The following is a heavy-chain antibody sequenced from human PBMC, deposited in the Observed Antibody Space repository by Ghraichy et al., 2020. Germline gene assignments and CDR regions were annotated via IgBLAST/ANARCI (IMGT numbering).Heavy chain of an antibody. CDR3: ARGGSSPGRGGRWFDP. CDR2: IYTSGST. V-gene: IGHV4-4*07. Sequence: SETLSLTCTVSGGSISSYYWSWIRQPAGKGLEWIGRIYTSGSTNYNPSLKSRVTMSVDTSKNQFSLKLSSVTAADTAVYYCARGGSSPGRGGRWFDPWGQGTLVTVSS. CDR1: GGSISSYY. J-gene: IGHJ5*02. D-gene: IGHD6-6*01.